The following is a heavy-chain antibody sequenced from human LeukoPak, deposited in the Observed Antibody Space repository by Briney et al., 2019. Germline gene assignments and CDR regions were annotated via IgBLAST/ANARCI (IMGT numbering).Heavy chain of an antibody. CDR3: ARDLNWNQADY. CDR2: INTDGSTT. V-gene: IGHV3-74*01. Sequence: PGGSLRLSCAASGFTFNAHWMHWVRQTPEKGLVWLSCINTDGSTTNYADAVKGRFTISRDNAKDTLYLQMNSLRVEDTAVYYCARDLNWNQADYWARDPWSPSPQ. D-gene: IGHD1-20*01. CDR1: GFTFNAHW. J-gene: IGHJ4*02.